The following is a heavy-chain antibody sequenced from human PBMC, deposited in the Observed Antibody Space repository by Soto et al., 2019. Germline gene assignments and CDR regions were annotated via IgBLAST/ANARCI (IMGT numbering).Heavy chain of an antibody. Sequence: QVQLVQSGAEVKKPGASVKVSCKASGYTFTSYGINWVRQAPGQGLEWMGWISAYNGNTNYAQKFQARVTRTTDPYTRQAYMELRRLRADDTAVYYGARDQGSVWFGEYWGQVTLVTVSS. D-gene: IGHD3-10*01. V-gene: IGHV1-18*01. J-gene: IGHJ4*02. CDR3: ARDQGSVWFGEY. CDR1: GYTFTSYG. CDR2: ISAYNGNT.